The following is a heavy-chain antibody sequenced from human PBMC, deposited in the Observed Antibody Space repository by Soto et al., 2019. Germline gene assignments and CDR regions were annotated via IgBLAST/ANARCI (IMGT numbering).Heavy chain of an antibody. D-gene: IGHD2-2*01. CDR1: GYTFTSYG. V-gene: IGHV1-18*01. J-gene: IGHJ6*03. Sequence: QVQLVQSGAEVKKPGASVKVSCKASGYTFTSYGISWVRQAPGQGLEWMGWISAYNGNTNYAQKLQGRVTMTTDTSTSTAYMELRSLRSDDTAVYYCARPTQTRLPAADYYYYYMDVWGKGTTVTVSS. CDR3: ARPTQTRLPAADYYYYYMDV. CDR2: ISAYNGNT.